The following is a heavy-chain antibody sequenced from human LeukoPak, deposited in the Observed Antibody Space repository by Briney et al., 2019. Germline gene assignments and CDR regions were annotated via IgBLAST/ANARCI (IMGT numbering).Heavy chain of an antibody. CDR1: GGSISSYY. V-gene: IGHV4-59*08. J-gene: IGHJ4*02. D-gene: IGHD5-18*01. CDR3: ARGRYSYGSSPFDY. Sequence: SETLSLTCTVSGGSISSYYWSWIRQPPGKGLEWIGYIYYSGSTNYNPSLKSRVTISVDTSKNQFSLKLSSVTAADTAVYYCARGRYSYGSSPFDYWGQGTLVTVSS. CDR2: IYYSGST.